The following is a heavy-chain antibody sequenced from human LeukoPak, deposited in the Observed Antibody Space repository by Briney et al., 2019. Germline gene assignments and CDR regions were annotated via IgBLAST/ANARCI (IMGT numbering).Heavy chain of an antibody. CDR1: GGSISSYY. CDR3: ARLTMVRGVPDAFDI. Sequence: SETLTLTCTVSGGSISSYYWSWIRQPPGKGLEWIGSIYYSGSTYYNPSLKSRVTISVDTSKNQFSLKLSSVTAADTAVYYCARLTMVRGVPDAFDIWGQGTMVTVSS. V-gene: IGHV4-39*01. D-gene: IGHD3-10*01. CDR2: IYYSGST. J-gene: IGHJ3*02.